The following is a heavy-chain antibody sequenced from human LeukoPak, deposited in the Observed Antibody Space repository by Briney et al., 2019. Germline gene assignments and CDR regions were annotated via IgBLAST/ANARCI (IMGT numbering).Heavy chain of an antibody. J-gene: IGHJ4*02. V-gene: IGHV1-8*01. CDR3: ARGGPTFGGDTRSALDY. D-gene: IGHD3-16*01. CDR2: MNPNSGNT. CDR1: GYTFTSYD. Sequence: ASVKVSCKASGYTFTSYDINWVRQATGQGLEWMGWMNPNSGNTGYAQKFQGRVTMTRDTYTSTIYMELSSLRSEDTAMYYCARGGPTFGGDTRSALDYWGQGTLVAVSS.